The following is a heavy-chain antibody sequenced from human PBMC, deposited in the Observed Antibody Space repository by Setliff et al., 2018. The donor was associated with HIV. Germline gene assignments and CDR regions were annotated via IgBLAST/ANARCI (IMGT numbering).Heavy chain of an antibody. CDR1: GGTFSSYA. V-gene: IGHV1-69*13. D-gene: IGHD3-16*01. J-gene: IGHJ4*02. CDR2: IIPIFGTA. CDR3: AREMPAPEGGFDY. Sequence: SVKVSCKASGGTFSSYAISWVRQAPGQGLEWMGGIIPIFGTANYAQKFQGRVTITADESTSTAYMELSSLRSEDTAVYYRAREMPAPEGGFDYWGQGTLVTVSS.